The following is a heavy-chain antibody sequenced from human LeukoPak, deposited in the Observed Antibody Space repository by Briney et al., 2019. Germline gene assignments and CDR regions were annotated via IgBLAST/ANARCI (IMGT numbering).Heavy chain of an antibody. D-gene: IGHD5-18*01. Sequence: SETLSLTCTVSGGSISSYYWSWIRQPPGKGLEWIGFVHYSGSTHYNPSLKSRVTISVDTSKNQVSLKLTSVTAADTAVYYCARTEESGYNYGYFGYYYYMDVWGKGTTVTVSS. J-gene: IGHJ6*03. CDR1: GGSISSYY. CDR2: VHYSGST. CDR3: ARTEESGYNYGYFGYYYYMDV. V-gene: IGHV4-59*01.